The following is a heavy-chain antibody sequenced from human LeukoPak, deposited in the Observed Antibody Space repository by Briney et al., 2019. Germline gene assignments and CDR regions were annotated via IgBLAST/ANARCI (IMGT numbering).Heavy chain of an antibody. J-gene: IGHJ6*03. CDR3: ARAHDCSSAGCSYYSYYMDV. Sequence: PSDTLSLTCTVSGGSISSFYWSWIRQPPGKGLEWIGYIHYSGSTTYNPSLKSRVTISADTSKNKFSLKLTSVTAADTAVYYCARAHDCSSAGCSYYSYYMDVWGKGTTVTVSS. CDR1: GGSISSFY. V-gene: IGHV4-59*07. D-gene: IGHD2-2*01. CDR2: IHYSGST.